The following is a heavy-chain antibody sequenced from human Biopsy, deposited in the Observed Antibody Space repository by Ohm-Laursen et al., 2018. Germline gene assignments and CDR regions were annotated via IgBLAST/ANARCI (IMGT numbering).Heavy chain of an antibody. V-gene: IGHV4-4*07. Sequence: SETLSLTCNVSGGDINNYYWSWIRQPAGKGLEWIGRIYPVGSTNYNPSLKSRVTMSVDPSKKQLSLWLRSVTAADTAMYYCASVVLGPTNDAFDLWGQGTMVVVSS. D-gene: IGHD3-22*01. CDR1: GGDINNYY. J-gene: IGHJ3*01. CDR2: IYPVGST. CDR3: ASVVLGPTNDAFDL.